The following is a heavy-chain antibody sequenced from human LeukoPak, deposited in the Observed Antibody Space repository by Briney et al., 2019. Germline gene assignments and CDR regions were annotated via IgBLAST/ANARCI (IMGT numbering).Heavy chain of an antibody. CDR1: GTSITSSY. V-gene: IGHV4-59*01. CDR3: ARTARLPNS. J-gene: IGHJ4*02. Sequence: SETLSLTCTVSGTSITSSYWSWIRQPPGKGLEHIGYIYYTGVTNYSPSLKSRVTMSLDTSKNQFSLRLTSVTAADTAIYYCARTARLPNSWGQGTLVTVSS. D-gene: IGHD6-25*01. CDR2: IYYTGVT.